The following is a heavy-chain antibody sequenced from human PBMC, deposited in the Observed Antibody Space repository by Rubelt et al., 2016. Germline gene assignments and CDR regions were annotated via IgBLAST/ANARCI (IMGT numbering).Heavy chain of an antibody. V-gene: IGHV5-51*01. CDR2: IYPGDSDT. J-gene: IGHJ5*02. CDR1: GYSFTSYW. D-gene: IGHD3-10*01. Sequence: EVQLVQSGAEVKKPGESLKISCKGSGYSFTSYWIGWVRQMPGKGLEWMGNIYPGDSDTRYSPSFQGQVTIAADKSISTAYLQWSSLKASDTAMYYCARIPGSGSSEINWFDPWGQGTLVTVSS. CDR3: ARIPGSGSSEINWFDP.